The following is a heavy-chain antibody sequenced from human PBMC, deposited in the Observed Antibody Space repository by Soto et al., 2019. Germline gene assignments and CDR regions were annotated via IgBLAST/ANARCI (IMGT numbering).Heavy chain of an antibody. CDR3: TTDKVMITFGGVIVIRGGMDV. Sequence: GGSLRLSCAASGFTFGNAWMNWVRQAPGKGLEWVGRIKSKTDGGTTDYAAPVKGRFTISRDDSKNTLYLQMNSLKTEDTAVYYCTTDKVMITFGGVIVIRGGMDVWGQGTTVTVSS. J-gene: IGHJ6*02. CDR2: IKSKTDGGTT. V-gene: IGHV3-15*07. D-gene: IGHD3-16*02. CDR1: GFTFGNAW.